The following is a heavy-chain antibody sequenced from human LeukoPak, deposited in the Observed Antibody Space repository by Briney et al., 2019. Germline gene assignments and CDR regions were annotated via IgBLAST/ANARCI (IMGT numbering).Heavy chain of an antibody. CDR2: IYYSGST. V-gene: IGHV4-59*13. Sequence: PSETLSHTCTVSGGSINGYYWSWIRQPPGKGLEYIGYIYYSGSTDYDPSLKSRVTISVDTSNNQFSLKVTSVTAADTAVYYCARIAASALEYWGQGALVTVSS. CDR1: GGSINGYY. CDR3: ARIAASALEY. D-gene: IGHD6-13*01. J-gene: IGHJ4*02.